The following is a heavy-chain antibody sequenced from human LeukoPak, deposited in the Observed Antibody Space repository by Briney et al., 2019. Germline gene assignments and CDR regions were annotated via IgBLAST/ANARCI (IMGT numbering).Heavy chain of an antibody. J-gene: IGHJ6*02. CDR2: IGAAGDT. CDR3: SRSRTTWEGIEV. CDR1: GFTFSNVD. V-gene: IGHV3-13*01. D-gene: IGHD1-26*01. Sequence: GGSLRLSCAASGFTFSNVDMHWVRQATGRGLEWVSAIGAAGDTYYPGSVKGRFTISRENAKNSLYLQMHSLRAGDTAVYYCSRSRTTWEGIEVWGQGPRVTV.